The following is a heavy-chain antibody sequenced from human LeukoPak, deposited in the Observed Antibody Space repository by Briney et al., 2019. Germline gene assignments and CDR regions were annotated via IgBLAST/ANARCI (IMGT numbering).Heavy chain of an antibody. CDR2: ISWNSGSI. CDR1: GFTFGDYA. V-gene: IGHV3-9*01. Sequence: PGGSLRLSCTASGFTFGDYAMSWFRQAPGKGLEWVSGISWNSGSIGYADSVKGRFTISRDNAKNPLYLQMNSLRAEDTALYYCAKDMEYDIPLGYFDLWGRGTLVTVSS. D-gene: IGHD3-9*01. CDR3: AKDMEYDIPLGYFDL. J-gene: IGHJ2*01.